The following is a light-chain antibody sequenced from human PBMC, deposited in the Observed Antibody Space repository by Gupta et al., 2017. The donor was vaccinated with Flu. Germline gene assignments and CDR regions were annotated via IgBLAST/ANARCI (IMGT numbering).Light chain of an antibody. CDR3: SSYTSSNSVE. J-gene: IGLJ3*02. CDR2: EVI. V-gene: IGLV2-14*01. Sequence: QSALTQPASVSGSPGQSITISCTGTSSDVGGYNYVSWYQHHPGKAPKRMIYEVINRPSGVSNRVSGSKSGNTASLTISGLQAEDEADEDCSSYTSSNSVEFGGGTKLTVL. CDR1: SSDVGGYNY.